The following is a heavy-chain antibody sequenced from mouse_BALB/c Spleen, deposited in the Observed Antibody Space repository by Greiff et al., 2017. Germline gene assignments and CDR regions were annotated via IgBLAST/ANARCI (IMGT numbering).Heavy chain of an antibody. J-gene: IGHJ3*01. CDR2: ISSGGST. CDR1: GFTFSSYA. CDR3: ASGGYYSWFAY. D-gene: IGHD2-12*01. V-gene: IGHV5-6-5*01. Sequence: EVMLVESGGGLVKPGGSLKLSCAASGFTFSSYAMSWVRQTPEKRLEWVASISSGGSTYYPDSVKGRFTISRDNARNILYLQMSSLRSEDTAMYYCASGGYYSWFAYWGQGTLVTVSA.